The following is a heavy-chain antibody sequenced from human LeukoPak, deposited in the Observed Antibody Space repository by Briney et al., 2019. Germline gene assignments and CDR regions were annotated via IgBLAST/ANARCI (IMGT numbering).Heavy chain of an antibody. CDR2: ISSSSSYI. Sequence: GGSLRLSCAASGFTFSSYSVNWVRQAPGKGLEWVSSISSSSSYIYYADSVKGRFTISRDNAKNSLYLQMNSLRAEDTAVYYCASHSSGYYRDFDYWGQGTLVTVSS. D-gene: IGHD3-22*01. V-gene: IGHV3-21*01. CDR3: ASHSSGYYRDFDY. CDR1: GFTFSSYS. J-gene: IGHJ4*02.